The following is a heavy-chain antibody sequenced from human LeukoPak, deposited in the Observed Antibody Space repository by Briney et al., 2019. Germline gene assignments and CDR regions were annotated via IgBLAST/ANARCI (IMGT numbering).Heavy chain of an antibody. CDR3: AREAGAKIDY. Sequence: ASVWVSCKASGGTFSSYAISWVRQAPGQGLEWMGGIIPIFGTANYAQKFQGRVTITADESTSTAYMELSSLRSEDTAVYYCAREAGAKIDYWGQGTLVTVSS. V-gene: IGHV1-69*13. D-gene: IGHD1-26*01. CDR2: IIPIFGTA. CDR1: GGTFSSYA. J-gene: IGHJ4*02.